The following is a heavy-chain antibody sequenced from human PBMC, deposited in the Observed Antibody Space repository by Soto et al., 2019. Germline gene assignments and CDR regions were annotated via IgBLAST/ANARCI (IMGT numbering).Heavy chain of an antibody. Sequence: QITLKESGPTLVKPTQTLTLTCTFSGFSLNTRAVGAGWIRQAPGKALEWLALINWNDDERYSPSLKDRLTITKDTSKNHVVLTMTNIGPVDTATYYCAHRHDLGGFDIWGQGTAVTVSS. CDR2: INWNDDE. J-gene: IGHJ3*02. CDR1: GFSLNTRAVG. CDR3: AHRHDLGGFDI. D-gene: IGHD2-15*01. V-gene: IGHV2-5*01.